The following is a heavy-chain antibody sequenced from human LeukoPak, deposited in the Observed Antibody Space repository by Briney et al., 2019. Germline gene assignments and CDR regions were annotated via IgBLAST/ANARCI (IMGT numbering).Heavy chain of an antibody. D-gene: IGHD2-2*01. V-gene: IGHV4-59*08. J-gene: IGHJ3*02. CDR2: IYYSGST. CDR1: GVALSSYY. CDR3: ARRVVGYCSSTSCSNAFDI. Sequence: PSETLSLTCTVSGVALSSYYWSWIRRPAGPGLEWIGDIYYSGSTNYNPSLKSRVTISVHTSKNLFSLKLSSVPAAGTAVYSCARRVVGYCSSTSCSNAFDIWGKGTMVTVSS.